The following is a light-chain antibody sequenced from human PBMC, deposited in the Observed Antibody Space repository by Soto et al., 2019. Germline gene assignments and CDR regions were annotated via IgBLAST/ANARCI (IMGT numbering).Light chain of an antibody. CDR2: GAS. V-gene: IGKV3-20*01. CDR1: QSVSSSY. J-gene: IGKJ2*01. Sequence: EIVLTQSPGTLSLSPGERATLSCRASQSVSSSYLAWYQQKPGQAPRLLIYGASSRATGILDRFSGSGSGTDFTLTISRLEPEDFAVYYCQQYGSSPQDTFGEGTKLEIK. CDR3: QQYGSSPQDT.